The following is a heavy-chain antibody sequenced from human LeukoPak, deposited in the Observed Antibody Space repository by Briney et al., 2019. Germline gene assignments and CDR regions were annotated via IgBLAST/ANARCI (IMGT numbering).Heavy chain of an antibody. CDR1: GFTFSDYY. CDR3: ARVMRSGSPFDY. Sequence: GGSLRLSCAASGFTFSDYYMSWIRQAPGKGLEWVSYISSSGSAIHYADSVKGRFTISRDNAKNSLYLQMNSLRAEDTAVYYCARVMRSGSPFDYWGQGTLVTVSS. V-gene: IGHV3-11*01. CDR2: ISSSGSAI. D-gene: IGHD1-26*01. J-gene: IGHJ4*02.